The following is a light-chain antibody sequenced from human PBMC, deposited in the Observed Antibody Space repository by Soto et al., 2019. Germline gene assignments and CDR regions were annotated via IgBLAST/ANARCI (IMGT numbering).Light chain of an antibody. CDR3: QQYGSSPPNT. CDR1: QCVSSSY. J-gene: IGKJ5*01. CDR2: GAS. V-gene: IGKV3-20*01. Sequence: EIVLTQSPGTLSLSPGERATLSCRASQCVSSSYLAWYQQKPGQAPRLLIYGASSRATGIPDRFSGSGSGTEFTLTISRLEPEDFAVYYCQQYGSSPPNTFGQGTRLEI.